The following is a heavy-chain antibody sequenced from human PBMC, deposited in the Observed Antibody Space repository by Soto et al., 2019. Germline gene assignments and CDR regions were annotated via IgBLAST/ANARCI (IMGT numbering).Heavy chain of an antibody. D-gene: IGHD3-10*02. CDR2: ISDSGRST. CDR1: GFTFSGFA. V-gene: IGHV3-23*01. Sequence: GGSLRLSCAASGFTFSGFAMTWVRQAPGKWLEWVSVISDSGRSTYYADSVKGRFTISRDSSKNTLYVEMNSLRAEDTAVYYCAKARPSGGYYYVEALDIWGQGTMVTVSS. CDR3: AKARPSGGYYYVEALDI. J-gene: IGHJ3*02.